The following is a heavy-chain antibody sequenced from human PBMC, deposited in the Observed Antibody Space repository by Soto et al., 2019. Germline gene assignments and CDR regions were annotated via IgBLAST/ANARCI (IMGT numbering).Heavy chain of an antibody. V-gene: IGHV4-39*07. CDR1: GGSISSSSYY. Sequence: SETLSLTCTVSGGSISSSSYYWGWIRQPPGKGLEWIGSIYYSGSTYCNPSLKSRVTISVDTSKNQFSLKLSSVTAADTAVYYCASYGDYYYYYMDVWGKGTTVTVSS. CDR2: IYYSGST. J-gene: IGHJ6*03. CDR3: ASYGDYYYYYMDV. D-gene: IGHD4-17*01.